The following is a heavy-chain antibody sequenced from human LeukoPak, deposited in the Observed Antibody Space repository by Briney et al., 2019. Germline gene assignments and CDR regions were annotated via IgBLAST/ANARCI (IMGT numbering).Heavy chain of an antibody. D-gene: IGHD3-10*01. CDR1: GFTVSSNH. Sequence: GGSLRLSCVASGFTVSSNHMSWVRQAPGKGLEWVSVIYSGGSTYYADSVKGRFTISRDNSKNTLYLQMNSLRAEDTAVYYCASGSGSYRTPYYYMDVWGTGTTVTVSS. CDR2: IYSGGST. V-gene: IGHV3-53*01. J-gene: IGHJ6*03. CDR3: ASGSGSYRTPYYYMDV.